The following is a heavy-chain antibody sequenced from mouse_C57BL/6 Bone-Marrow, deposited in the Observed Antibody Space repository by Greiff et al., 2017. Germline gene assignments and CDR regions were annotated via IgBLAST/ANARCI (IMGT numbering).Heavy chain of an antibody. V-gene: IGHV1-52*01. CDR1: GYTFTSYW. CDR2: IDPSDSET. J-gene: IGHJ2*01. Sequence: VQLQQSGAELVRPGSSVKLSCKASGYTFTSYWMHWVKQRPIQGLEWIGNIDPSDSETHYNQKFKDKATLTVDKSSSTAYMQLSSLTSEDSAVYYCARYDGYLYYFDYWGQGTTLTVSS. D-gene: IGHD2-3*01. CDR3: ARYDGYLYYFDY.